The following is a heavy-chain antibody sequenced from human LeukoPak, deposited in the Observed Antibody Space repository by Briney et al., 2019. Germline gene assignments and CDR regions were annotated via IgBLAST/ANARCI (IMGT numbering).Heavy chain of an antibody. D-gene: IGHD6-13*01. J-gene: IGHJ6*02. V-gene: IGHV4-34*01. CDR2: INHSGST. CDR1: GGSFSGYY. CDR3: ARASADSSSWHDHPTTNMDV. Sequence: SETLSLTCAVYGGSFSGYYWSWIRQPLGKGLEWIGEINHSGSTNYNPSLKSRVTISVDTSKNQFSLKLSSVTAADTAVYYCARASADSSSWHDHPTTNMDVWGQGTTVTVSS.